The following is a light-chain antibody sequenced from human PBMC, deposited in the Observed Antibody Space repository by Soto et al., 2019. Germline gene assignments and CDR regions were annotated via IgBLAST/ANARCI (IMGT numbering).Light chain of an antibody. Sequence: DIQMTQSPSSLSASVGDRVTITCRASQSISTYLHWYQQKPGKAPNLLIYAASTLQSGVPSTFSGSGSATDFTLTISSLQPEDFATYCYQHDYSTPLTFGGGTKVDIK. CDR2: AAS. V-gene: IGKV1-39*01. CDR3: QHDYSTPLT. J-gene: IGKJ4*01. CDR1: QSISTY.